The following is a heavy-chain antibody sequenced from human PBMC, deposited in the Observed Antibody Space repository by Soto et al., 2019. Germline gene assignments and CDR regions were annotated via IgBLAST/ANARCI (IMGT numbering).Heavy chain of an antibody. CDR2: IYYSGST. CDR3: ASPLIVVVPAAMPGYSSSWDDTFDI. V-gene: IGHV4-39*01. Sequence: QLQLQESGPGLVKPSETLSLTCTVSGGSISSSSYYWGWIRQPPGKGLEWIGSIYYSGSTYYNPSLKSRVTISEVTSENQFTLKLSPVTAADTAVYYCASPLIVVVPAAMPGYSSSWDDTFDIWGQGTMVTVSS. J-gene: IGHJ3*02. D-gene: IGHD2-2*01. CDR1: GGSISSSSYY.